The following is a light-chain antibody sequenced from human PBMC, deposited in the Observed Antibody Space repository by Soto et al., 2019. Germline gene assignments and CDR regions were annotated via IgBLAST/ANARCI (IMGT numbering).Light chain of an antibody. CDR2: WAS. J-gene: IGKJ4*01. V-gene: IGKV4-1*01. CDR3: QQYSSTPLT. CDR1: QSVLYRSNNKNY. Sequence: DIVMTQSPDSLAVSLGERATINCKSSQSVLYRSNNKNYLAWYQQKPGQPPKLLIYWASTRESGVPDRFNGSGSGTDFTLTVSSLQAEDVAVYYCQQYSSTPLTFGGGTKVEIK.